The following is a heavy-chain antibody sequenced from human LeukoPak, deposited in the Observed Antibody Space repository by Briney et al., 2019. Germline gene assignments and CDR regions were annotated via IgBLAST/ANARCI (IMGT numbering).Heavy chain of an antibody. V-gene: IGHV1-3*01. D-gene: IGHD6-19*01. CDR1: GYTFTSYA. CDR3: ARVSFVWQWPLFGY. J-gene: IGHJ4*02. Sequence: ASVKVSCKASGYTFTSYAIHWVRQAPGQRLEWMGWINAGNGNTKYSQKFQGRVTITRDTSASTAYMELSSLRSEDTAVYYCARVSFVWQWPLFGYWGQGTLVTVSS. CDR2: INAGNGNT.